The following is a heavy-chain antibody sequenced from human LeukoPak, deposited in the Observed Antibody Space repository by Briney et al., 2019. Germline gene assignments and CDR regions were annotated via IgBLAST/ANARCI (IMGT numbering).Heavy chain of an antibody. J-gene: IGHJ4*02. CDR3: AREGGGGSSVPFDY. V-gene: IGHV4-39*02. CDR1: GGSISSSSYS. Sequence: PSETLSLTCTVSGGSISSSSYSWGWIRQPPGKGLEWIGSIYYSGSTYYNPSLKSRVTISVDTSKNQFSLKLSSVTAADTAVYYCAREGGGGSSVPFDYWGQGTLVTVSS. CDR2: IYYSGST. D-gene: IGHD1-26*01.